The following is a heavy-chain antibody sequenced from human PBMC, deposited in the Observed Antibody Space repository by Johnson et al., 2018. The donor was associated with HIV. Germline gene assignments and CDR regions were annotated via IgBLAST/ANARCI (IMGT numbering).Heavy chain of an antibody. CDR3: ARERNSGSYLFSDAFDI. J-gene: IGHJ3*02. D-gene: IGHD1-26*01. CDR1: GFTFSDYY. CDR2: ITSTGITV. Sequence: QVQLVESGGGLVKPGGSLRLSCAASGFTFSDYYMSWIRQAPGKGLEWVSYITSTGITVYYAASVKGRFTISSDIFKNTLYLQMNSLRAEDTAVYYCARERNSGSYLFSDAFDIWGQGTMVSVSS. V-gene: IGHV3-11*04.